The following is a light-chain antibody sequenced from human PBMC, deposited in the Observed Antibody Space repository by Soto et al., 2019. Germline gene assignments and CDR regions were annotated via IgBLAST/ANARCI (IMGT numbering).Light chain of an antibody. V-gene: IGKV3-11*01. CDR1: HSVHNF. Sequence: EIVLTQSPATFSLSPGERAALSCKASHSVHNFLAWYQQKPGQAPRLLIYGASTRAAGIPASFSGSGSGTDFTLTISSLEHEDFAAYYCQQRSNWHPITFGQGTRLEIK. J-gene: IGKJ5*01. CDR2: GAS. CDR3: QQRSNWHPIT.